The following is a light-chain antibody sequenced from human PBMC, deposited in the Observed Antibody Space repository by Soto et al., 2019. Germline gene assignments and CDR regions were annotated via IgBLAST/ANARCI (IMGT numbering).Light chain of an antibody. CDR2: DAS. V-gene: IGKV1-13*02. CDR3: QQYYSCPCT. J-gene: IGKJ3*01. Sequence: AIPLTQSPSSLSASVGDRVTITCRVSQDISRALVWYQQKPGRAPRLLIYDASTFESGVPSRLRGSGSGTDFILTLSSLQPEDFATYYCQQYYSCPCTFGPGTKVDRK. CDR1: QDISRA.